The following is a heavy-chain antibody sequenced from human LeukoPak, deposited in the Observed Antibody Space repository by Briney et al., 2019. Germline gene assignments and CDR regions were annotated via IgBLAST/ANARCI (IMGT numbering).Heavy chain of an antibody. V-gene: IGHV3-33*08. Sequence: GRSLRLSCAASGFTFSSYGMHWVRQAPGKGLEWVAVIWYDGSNKYYADSVKGRFTISRDNSKNTLYLQMNSLRAEDTAVYYCARGSYYYDSSGPADYWGQGTLVTVSS. CDR2: IWYDGSNK. J-gene: IGHJ4*02. CDR1: GFTFSSYG. D-gene: IGHD3-22*01. CDR3: ARGSYYYDSSGPADY.